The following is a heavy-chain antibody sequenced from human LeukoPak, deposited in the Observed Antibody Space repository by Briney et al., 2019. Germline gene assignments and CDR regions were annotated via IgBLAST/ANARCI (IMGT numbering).Heavy chain of an antibody. V-gene: IGHV4-34*01. CDR1: GGSFSGYY. Sequence: PSETLSLTCAVYGGSFSGYYWSWIRQPPGKGLEWIGEINHSGSTNYSPSLKSRVTISVDTSKNQFSLKLSSVTAADTAVYYCARGLYYDFWSGPFDPWGQGTLVTVSS. D-gene: IGHD3-3*01. CDR3: ARGLYYDFWSGPFDP. CDR2: INHSGST. J-gene: IGHJ5*02.